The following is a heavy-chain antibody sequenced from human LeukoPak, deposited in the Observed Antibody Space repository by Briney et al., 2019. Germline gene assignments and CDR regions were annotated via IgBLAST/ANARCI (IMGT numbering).Heavy chain of an antibody. J-gene: IGHJ6*03. D-gene: IGHD3-10*01. V-gene: IGHV3-30*04. CDR1: GFTFSSYA. CDR3: ARDYGSGSYDYYYYYMDV. CDR2: ISYDGSNK. Sequence: GGSLRLSCAASGFTFSSYAMSWVRQAPGKGLEWVAVISYDGSNKYYADSVKGRFTISRDNAKNSLYLQMNSLRAEDTAVYYCARDYGSGSYDYYYYYMDVWGKGTTVTVSS.